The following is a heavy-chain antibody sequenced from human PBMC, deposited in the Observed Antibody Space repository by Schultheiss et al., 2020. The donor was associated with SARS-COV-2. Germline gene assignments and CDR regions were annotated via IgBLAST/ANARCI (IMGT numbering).Heavy chain of an antibody. Sequence: GGSLRLSCAASGFTFSRYWMHWVRQAPGKGLVWVSAISGSGGSTYYADSVKGRFTISRDNSKNTLYLQMNSLRAEDTAVYYCAKRGGDGAFDIWGQGTMVTVSS. D-gene: IGHD3-16*01. V-gene: IGHV3-23*01. CDR2: ISGSGGST. CDR1: GFTFSRYW. CDR3: AKRGGDGAFDI. J-gene: IGHJ3*02.